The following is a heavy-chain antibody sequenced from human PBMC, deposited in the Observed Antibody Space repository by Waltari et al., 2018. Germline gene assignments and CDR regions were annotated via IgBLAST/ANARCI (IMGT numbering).Heavy chain of an antibody. D-gene: IGHD3-16*01. J-gene: IGHJ3*02. Sequence: QVQLVQSGAEVKKPGASVKVSCKASGYTFTSYDINWVRQATGQGLEWMGWMNPNMGNTGYAQKFQGRLTITRNTPISTAYMGLGSLRSEDTAVYYWGGCGGWGGAFDIWGQGTMVTVSS. CDR1: GYTFTSYD. CDR2: MNPNMGNT. V-gene: IGHV1-8*03. CDR3: GGCGGWGGAFDI.